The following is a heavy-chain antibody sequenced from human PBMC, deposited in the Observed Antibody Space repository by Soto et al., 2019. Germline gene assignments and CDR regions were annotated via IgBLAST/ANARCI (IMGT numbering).Heavy chain of an antibody. D-gene: IGHD3-3*01. CDR3: AKDPAAIITIFGVASDY. J-gene: IGHJ4*02. CDR2: ISGSGGST. CDR1: GFTFSSYA. Sequence: PGGSLRLSCAASGFTFSSYAMSWVRQAPGKGLEWVSAISGSGGSTYYADSVKGRFTISRDNSKNTLYLQMNSLRAEDTAVFYCAKDPAAIITIFGVASDYWGQGTLVTVSS. V-gene: IGHV3-23*01.